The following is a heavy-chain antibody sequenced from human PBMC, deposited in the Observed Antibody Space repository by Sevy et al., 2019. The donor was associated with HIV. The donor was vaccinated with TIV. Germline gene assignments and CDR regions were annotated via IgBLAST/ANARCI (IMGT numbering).Heavy chain of an antibody. CDR3: ARRYFDL. Sequence: GGSLRLSCAASGFTFRTYSMNWVRQAPGKGLEWLSSISDDSRYIYYSDSVKGRFTISRDNAKESLFLQMTNLRVEDTAIYYCARRYFDLWGQGTLVTVSS. J-gene: IGHJ4*02. CDR2: ISDDSRYI. CDR1: GFTFRTYS. V-gene: IGHV3-21*01.